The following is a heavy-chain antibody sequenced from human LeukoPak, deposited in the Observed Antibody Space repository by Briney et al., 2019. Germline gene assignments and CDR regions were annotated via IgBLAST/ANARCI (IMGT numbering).Heavy chain of an antibody. CDR3: ARGGDYDILTDNNWFDP. Sequence: SETLSLTCTVSGGSISSYYWSWIRQPPGKGLEWIGYIYYSGSTNYNPSLKSRVTISVDTSKNQFSLKLSSVTAADTAVYYCARGGDYDILTDNNWFDPWGQGTLVTVSS. J-gene: IGHJ5*02. CDR2: IYYSGST. D-gene: IGHD3-9*01. CDR1: GGSISSYY. V-gene: IGHV4-59*01.